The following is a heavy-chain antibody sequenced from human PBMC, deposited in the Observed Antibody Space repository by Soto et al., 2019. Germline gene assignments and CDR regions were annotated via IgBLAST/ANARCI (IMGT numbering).Heavy chain of an antibody. CDR2: IIPIFGTA. CDR3: ASDHSGYCSSTSCYIRDLWY. CDR1: GGTFSSYA. D-gene: IGHD2-2*02. V-gene: IGHV1-69*01. J-gene: IGHJ4*02. Sequence: QVQLVQSGAEVKKPRSSVKVSCKASGGTFSSYAISWVRQAPGQGLEWMGGIIPIFGTANYAQKFQGRVTITAGESTSTDYMELSRLRSEDTAVYCCASDHSGYCSSTSCYIRDLWYWGQGTLVTVSS.